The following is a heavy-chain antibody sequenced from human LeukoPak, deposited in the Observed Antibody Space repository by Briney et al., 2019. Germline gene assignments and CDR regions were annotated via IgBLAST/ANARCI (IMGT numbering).Heavy chain of an antibody. CDR3: ARVYGGSFDY. D-gene: IGHD4-23*01. CDR2: IYYSGST. Sequence: SETLSLTCTVSGGSISSYYWSWIRQPPGKGLEWIGYIYYSGSTNYNPSLKSRVTISVDTSKNQFSLKLSSVTAADTAVYYCARVYGGSFDYWGQGTLVTVSS. CDR1: GGSISSYY. J-gene: IGHJ4*02. V-gene: IGHV4-59*01.